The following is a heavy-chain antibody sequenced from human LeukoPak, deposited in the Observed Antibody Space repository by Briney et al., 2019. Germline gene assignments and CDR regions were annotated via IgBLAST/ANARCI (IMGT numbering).Heavy chain of an antibody. CDR2: IHPNSGGT. V-gene: IGHV1-2*02. J-gene: IGHJ4*02. CDR3: GRKSASRKTSEFDY. CDR1: GYTFTDYY. Sequence: GASVEVSCKASGYTFTDYYMNWVRQAPGQGLEWMGWIHPNSGGTNYAQKFQGRVTMTRDTSISTAYMELSRLTFDDTAVYYCGRKSASRKTSEFDYWGQGTLVTVSS. D-gene: IGHD2-2*01.